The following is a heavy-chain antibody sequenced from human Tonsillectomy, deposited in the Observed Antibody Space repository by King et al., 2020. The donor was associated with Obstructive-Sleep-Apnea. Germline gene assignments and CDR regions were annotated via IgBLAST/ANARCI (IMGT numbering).Heavy chain of an antibody. CDR1: GSSISSYY. CDR3: ARGYHYDSSGFYSPFDY. J-gene: IGHJ4*02. Sequence: VQLQESGPGLVKPSETLSLTCTVSGSSISSYYWSWIRQPPGKALEWIGYIYDSANTDSNPSLKSRVNILAYTPTNQFSLKLSSVTAADTAVYYCARGYHYDSSGFYSPFDYWGQGTLVTVSS. V-gene: IGHV4-59*01. D-gene: IGHD3-22*01. CDR2: IYDSANT.